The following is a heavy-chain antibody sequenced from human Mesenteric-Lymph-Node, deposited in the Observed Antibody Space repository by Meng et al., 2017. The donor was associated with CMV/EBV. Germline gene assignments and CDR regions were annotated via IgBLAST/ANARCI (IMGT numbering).Heavy chain of an antibody. Sequence: LSRTCAVYGGSFSGYYWSWIRQPPGKGLEWIGEINHSGSTNYNPSLKSRITISVDTSKNQFSLKLSSVTAADTAVYYCARGRAARKDYWGQGTLVTVSS. V-gene: IGHV4-34*01. CDR3: ARGRAARKDY. J-gene: IGHJ4*02. D-gene: IGHD6-6*01. CDR1: GGSFSGYY. CDR2: INHSGST.